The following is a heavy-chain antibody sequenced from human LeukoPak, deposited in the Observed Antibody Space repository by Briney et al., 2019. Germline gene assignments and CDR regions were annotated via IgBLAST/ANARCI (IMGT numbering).Heavy chain of an antibody. CDR1: GFTFSSYW. CDR2: IKQGGSEK. D-gene: IGHD4-17*01. J-gene: IGHJ4*02. V-gene: IGHV3-7*01. CDR3: ARGLTVTEHFDY. Sequence: GGSLRLSCAAPGFTFSSYWMSWVRQAPGKGLEWVANIKQGGSEKYYVDSVKGRFTISRDNAKNSLYLQMNSLRAEDTAVYYCARGLTVTEHFDYWGQGTLVTVSS.